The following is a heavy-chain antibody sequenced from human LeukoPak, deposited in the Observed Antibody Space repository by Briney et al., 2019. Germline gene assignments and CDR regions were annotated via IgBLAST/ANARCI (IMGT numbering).Heavy chain of an antibody. D-gene: IGHD3-10*01. Sequence: SETLSLTCTVSGGSISSYYWSWIRQPPGKRLEWIGYIYYSGSTNYNPSLKSRVTISVDTSKNQFSLKLSSVTAADTAVYYCAVSWFGTPRPYYYYYMDVWGKGTTVTVSS. J-gene: IGHJ6*03. CDR2: IYYSGST. V-gene: IGHV4-59*01. CDR1: GGSISSYY. CDR3: AVSWFGTPRPYYYYYMDV.